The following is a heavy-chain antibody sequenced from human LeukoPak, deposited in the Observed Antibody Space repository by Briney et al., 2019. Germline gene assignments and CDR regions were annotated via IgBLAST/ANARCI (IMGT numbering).Heavy chain of an antibody. J-gene: IGHJ4*02. V-gene: IGHV1-46*01. CDR2: INPSGGST. CDR3: ARGGAIQLTNRGYFDY. Sequence: GASVKVSCTASGYTFTSYYMHWVRQAPGQGLEWMGIINPSGGSTSYAQKFRGRVTMTRDTSTSTVYMELSSLRSEDTAVYYCARGGAIQLTNRGYFDYWGQGTLVTVSS. D-gene: IGHD5-18*01. CDR1: GYTFTSYY.